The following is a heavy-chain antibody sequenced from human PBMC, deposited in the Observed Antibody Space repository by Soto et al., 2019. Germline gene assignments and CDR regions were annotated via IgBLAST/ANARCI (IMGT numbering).Heavy chain of an antibody. Sequence: PGGSLRLSCAASGFTFSSNAMSWVRQAPGKGLEWVSGISGSGGSTNYADSVKGRFTISRDNSKNTLYLQMNTLRAEDTAVYYCAKDRTYRPRVCDYWGQGTLVTVYS. J-gene: IGHJ4*02. CDR1: GFTFSSNA. CDR2: ISGSGGST. V-gene: IGHV3-23*01. D-gene: IGHD3-16*02. CDR3: AKDRTYRPRVCDY.